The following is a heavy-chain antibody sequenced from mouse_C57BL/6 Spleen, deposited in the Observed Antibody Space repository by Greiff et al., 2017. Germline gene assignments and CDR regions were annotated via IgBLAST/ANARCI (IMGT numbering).Heavy chain of an antibody. CDR2: INPGSGGT. Sequence: VQLQQPGAELVRPGTSVKLSCKASGYAFTNYLIEWVKQRPGQGLEWIGVINPGSGGTNYNEKFKGKATLTADKSSSTAYMQLSSLTSEDSAVYFCARERWLLWGQGTLVTVSA. V-gene: IGHV1-54*01. CDR3: ARERWLL. D-gene: IGHD2-3*01. CDR1: GYAFTNYL. J-gene: IGHJ3*02.